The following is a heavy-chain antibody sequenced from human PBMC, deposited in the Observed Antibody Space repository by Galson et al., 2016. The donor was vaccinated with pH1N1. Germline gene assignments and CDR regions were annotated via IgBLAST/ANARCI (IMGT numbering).Heavy chain of an antibody. CDR2: ISWNSGRI. CDR1: GFTFDDFA. V-gene: IGHV3-9*01. J-gene: IGHJ2*01. Sequence: SLRLSCAASGFTFDDFAMHWVRHIPGKGLEWVSGISWNSGRIVYADSVKGRFTISRDNTKNSLYLQMNSLRSEDTALYYCAKSTEQWVAPEWYFDLWGRGSLVTVSS. CDR3: AKSTEQWVAPEWYFDL. D-gene: IGHD6-19*01.